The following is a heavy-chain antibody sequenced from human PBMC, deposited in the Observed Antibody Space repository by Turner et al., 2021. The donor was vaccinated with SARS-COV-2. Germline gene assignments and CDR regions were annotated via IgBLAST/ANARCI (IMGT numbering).Heavy chain of an antibody. V-gene: IGHV1-2*02. D-gene: IGHD1-20*01. CDR3: ARGYNWNYYYYGMDV. CDR1: GYTFTGYY. CDR2: INPNSGGT. Sequence: QVQLVQSEAAVKQPGAAVKVSCQASGYTFTGYYMHWVRQAPGQGLGWMGWINPNSGGTNYAQKFQGRVTMTRDTSISTAYMELSRLRSDDTAVYYCARGYNWNYYYYGMDVWGQGTTVTVSS. J-gene: IGHJ6*02.